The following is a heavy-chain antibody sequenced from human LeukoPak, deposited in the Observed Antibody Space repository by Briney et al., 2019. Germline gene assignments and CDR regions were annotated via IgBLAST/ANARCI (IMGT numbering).Heavy chain of an antibody. Sequence: GGSLRLSCAASGFTFSSYAMSWVRQAPGKGLEWVSAISGSGCSTYYADSVKGRFTTSRDNSKNTLYLQMNSLRAEDTAVYYCAKDRYSGSSLEYFDYWGQGTLVTVSS. CDR3: AKDRYSGSSLEYFDY. CDR1: GFTFSSYA. V-gene: IGHV3-23*01. CDR2: ISGSGCST. J-gene: IGHJ4*02. D-gene: IGHD1-26*01.